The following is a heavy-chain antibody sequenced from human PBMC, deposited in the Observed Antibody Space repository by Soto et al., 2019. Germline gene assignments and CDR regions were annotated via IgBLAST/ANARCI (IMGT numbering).Heavy chain of an antibody. CDR3: ARQLRYFDWLLYYDY. V-gene: IGHV4-39*01. CDR2: IYYSGST. Sequence: SETLSLTCTVSGGSISSSSYYWGWIRQPPGKGLEWIGSIYYSGSTYYNPSLKSRVTISVDTSKNQFSLKLSSVTAADTAVYYCARQLRYFDWLLYYDYWGQGTLVTVSS. CDR1: GGSISSSSYY. J-gene: IGHJ4*02. D-gene: IGHD3-9*01.